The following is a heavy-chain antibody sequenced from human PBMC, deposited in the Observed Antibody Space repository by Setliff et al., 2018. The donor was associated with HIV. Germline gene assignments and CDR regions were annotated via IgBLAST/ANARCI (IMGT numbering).Heavy chain of an antibody. V-gene: IGHV3-15*01. CDR2: IKRKADGGTT. Sequence: LRLSCAASGFTFNNAWMSWVRQAPGKGLEWVGRIKRKADGGTTDYAAPVKGRFTISRDDSKNMLYLQMNSLKREDTAVYYCTTRWFDPWGQGTLVTVSS. J-gene: IGHJ5*02. CDR1: GFTFNNAW. CDR3: TTRWFDP.